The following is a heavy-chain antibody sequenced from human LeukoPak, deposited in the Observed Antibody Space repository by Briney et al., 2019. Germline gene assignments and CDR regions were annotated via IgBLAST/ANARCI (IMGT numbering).Heavy chain of an antibody. CDR3: ARGNYDFWSGWEAFDI. CDR2: ISSSSSYI. CDR1: GFTFSSYS. D-gene: IGHD3-3*01. J-gene: IGHJ3*02. V-gene: IGHV3-21*01. Sequence: GGSLRLSCAASGFTFSSYSMNWVRQAPGKGLEWVSSISSSSSYIYYADSVKGRFTISRDNAKNSLYLQMHSLRAEDTAVYYCARGNYDFWSGWEAFDIWGQGIMVTVSS.